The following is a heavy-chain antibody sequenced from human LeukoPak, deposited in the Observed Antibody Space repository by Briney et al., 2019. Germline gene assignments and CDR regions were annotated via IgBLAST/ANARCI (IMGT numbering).Heavy chain of an antibody. Sequence: SETLSLTCTVSGGSISSGSYYWSWIRQPAGKGLEIGRIYTSGSTNYNPSLKSRVTISVDTSKNQFSLKLSSVTAADTAVYYCARDGDFWSGYPFDYWGQGTLVTVSS. D-gene: IGHD3-3*01. CDR2: IYTSGST. CDR1: GGSISSGSYY. J-gene: IGHJ4*02. V-gene: IGHV4-61*02. CDR3: ARDGDFWSGYPFDY.